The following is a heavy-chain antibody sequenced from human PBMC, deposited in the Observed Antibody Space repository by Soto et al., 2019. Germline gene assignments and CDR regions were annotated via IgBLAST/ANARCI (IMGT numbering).Heavy chain of an antibody. J-gene: IGHJ4*02. D-gene: IGHD3-10*01. CDR1: GFTFSSYA. CDR3: APHLWFGELYY. CDR2: ISGSGGST. Sequence: EVQLLESGGGLVQPGGYLRLSCAASGFTFSSYAMSWVRQAPGKGLEWVSAISGSGGSTYYADSVKGRFTISRDNSKNTLYLQMKSLRAEDTAVYYCAPHLWFGELYYWGQGTLVTVSS. V-gene: IGHV3-23*01.